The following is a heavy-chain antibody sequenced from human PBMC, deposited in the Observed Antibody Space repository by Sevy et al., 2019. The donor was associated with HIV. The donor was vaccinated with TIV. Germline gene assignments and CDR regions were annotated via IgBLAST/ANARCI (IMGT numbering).Heavy chain of an antibody. Sequence: GGFLRLSCKASGFTFSDFWMQWVRQAPGKGLEWMANIRQDGNEIYYGDSVKGRFTISRDNAKNALYLQMDGLRAEDTAVYYCARRYFDLWGQGTLVTVSS. V-gene: IGHV3-7*01. CDR3: ARRYFDL. CDR2: IRQDGNEI. CDR1: GFTFSDFW. J-gene: IGHJ4*02.